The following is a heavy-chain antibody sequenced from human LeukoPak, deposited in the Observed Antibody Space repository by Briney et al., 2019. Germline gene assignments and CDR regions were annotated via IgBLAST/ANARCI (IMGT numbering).Heavy chain of an antibody. CDR2: IYYSGST. V-gene: IGHV4-31*03. J-gene: IGHJ4*02. CDR1: GGSISSGGYY. D-gene: IGHD3-22*01. Sequence: PSQTLSLTCTVSGGSISSGGYYWSWLRQHPGKGLEWIGYIYYSGSTYYNPSLKSRVTISVDTSKNQFSLKLSSVTAADTAAYYCASLYDSSGYRDYWGQGTLVTVSS. CDR3: ASLYDSSGYRDY.